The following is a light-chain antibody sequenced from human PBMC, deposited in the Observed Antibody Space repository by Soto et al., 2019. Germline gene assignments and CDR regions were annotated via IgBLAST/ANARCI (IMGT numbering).Light chain of an antibody. CDR3: TSYTSSSTIDV. Sequence: QSVLTQPAAVSGSPGQSITISCTGTSSDVGGYNYVSWYQQHPGKAPKLMIYEVSNRPLGVSNRFSGSKSGNTASLTISGLQAEDEADYYCTSYTSSSTIDVFGNGTKGTVL. J-gene: IGLJ1*01. V-gene: IGLV2-14*01. CDR2: EVS. CDR1: SSDVGGYNY.